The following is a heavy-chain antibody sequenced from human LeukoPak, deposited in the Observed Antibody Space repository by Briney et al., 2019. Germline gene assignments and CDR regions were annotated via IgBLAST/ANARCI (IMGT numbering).Heavy chain of an antibody. CDR3: LRSVNSSSTESYYFDY. D-gene: IGHD6-6*01. J-gene: IGHJ4*02. CDR1: GGSFSGYY. Sequence: SETLSLTCAVYGGSFSGYYWSWIRQPPGKGLKWIGEINHSGSTNYNPSLKSRVTISVDTSKNQFSLKLSSVTAADTAVYYCLRSVNSSSTESYYFDYWGQGTLVTVSS. V-gene: IGHV4-34*01. CDR2: INHSGST.